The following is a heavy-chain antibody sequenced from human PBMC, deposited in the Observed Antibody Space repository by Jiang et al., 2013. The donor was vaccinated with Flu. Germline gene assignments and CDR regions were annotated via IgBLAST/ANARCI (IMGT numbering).Heavy chain of an antibody. CDR3: ARGPDIVLVVAATQPYDY. V-gene: IGHV1-3*04. Sequence: GYSFTNYAIHWVRQAPGQRLEWVGWSNTGNGNTKYSQDFQGRVTITRDTSASTTYLELISLRSEDTAVYYCARGPDIVLVVAATQPYDYWGQGTLVTVSS. J-gene: IGHJ4*02. D-gene: IGHD2-15*01. CDR2: SNTGNGNT. CDR1: GYSFTNYA.